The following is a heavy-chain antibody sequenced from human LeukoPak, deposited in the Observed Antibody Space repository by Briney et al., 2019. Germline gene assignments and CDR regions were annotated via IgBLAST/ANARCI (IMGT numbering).Heavy chain of an antibody. CDR2: ISSSSSTI. J-gene: IGHJ4*02. CDR3: ARDPHYRNSDY. D-gene: IGHD4-11*01. CDR1: GFTFSSYS. Sequence: GGSLRLSCAASGFTFSSYSMNWVRQAPGKGLEWVSYISSSSSTIYYADSVKGRFTISRDNAKNSLYLQMNSLRAEDTAVYYCARDPHYRNSDYWGQGTLVTVSS. V-gene: IGHV3-48*01.